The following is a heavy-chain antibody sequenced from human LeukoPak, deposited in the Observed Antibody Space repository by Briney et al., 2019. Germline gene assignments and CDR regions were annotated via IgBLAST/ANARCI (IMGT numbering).Heavy chain of an antibody. J-gene: IGHJ3*02. V-gene: IGHV3-74*01. CDR3: ARVRRFLEWLPFDAFDI. CDR1: GFTFSSYW. CDR2: INGDGSST. Sequence: GGSLRLSCAASGFTFSSYWMHWVRQAPGKWLVWVSRINGDGSSTSYADSVKGRFTISRDNAKNTLYLQMNSLRAEDTAVYYCARVRRFLEWLPFDAFDIWGQGTMVTVSS. D-gene: IGHD3-3*01.